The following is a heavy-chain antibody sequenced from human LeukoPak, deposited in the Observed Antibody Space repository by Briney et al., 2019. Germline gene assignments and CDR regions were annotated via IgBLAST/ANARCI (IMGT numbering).Heavy chain of an antibody. J-gene: IGHJ4*02. CDR3: ASSSLTRYYDILTGGFDY. CDR2: ISYDGSNK. V-gene: IGHV3-30-3*01. Sequence: GGSLRLSCAASGFTFSSYAMHWVRQAPGKGLEWVAVISYDGSNKYYADSVKGRFTISRDNSKNTLYLQMNSLRAEDTAVYYCASSSLTRYYDILTGGFDYWGQGTLVTVSS. D-gene: IGHD3-9*01. CDR1: GFTFSSYA.